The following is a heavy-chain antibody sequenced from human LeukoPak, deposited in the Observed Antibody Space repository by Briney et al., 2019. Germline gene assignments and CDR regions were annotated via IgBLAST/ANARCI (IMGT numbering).Heavy chain of an antibody. J-gene: IGHJ4*02. CDR1: GFTFYDYA. CDR2: ISWNSGSI. V-gene: IGHV3-9*03. CDR3: AKDIYSSSSRGFDY. Sequence: GGSLRLSCAASGFTFYDYAMHWVRQAPGKGLEWVSGISWNSGSIGYADSVEGRFTISRDNAKNSLYLQMNSLRAEDMALYYCAKDIYSSSSRGFDYWGQGTLVTVSS. D-gene: IGHD6-6*01.